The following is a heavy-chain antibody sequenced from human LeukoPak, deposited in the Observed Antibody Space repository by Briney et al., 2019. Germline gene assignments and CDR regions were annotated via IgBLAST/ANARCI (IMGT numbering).Heavy chain of an antibody. D-gene: IGHD1-1*01. V-gene: IGHV4-34*01. Sequence: SETLSLTCAVYGGSFSGYYWSWIRQPPGKGLEWIGEINHSGSTNYNPSLKSRVAISVDTSKNQFSLKLSSVTAADTAVYYCTREGRIWNRPEYYFDYWGQGTLVTVSS. CDR3: TREGRIWNRPEYYFDY. J-gene: IGHJ4*02. CDR2: INHSGST. CDR1: GGSFSGYY.